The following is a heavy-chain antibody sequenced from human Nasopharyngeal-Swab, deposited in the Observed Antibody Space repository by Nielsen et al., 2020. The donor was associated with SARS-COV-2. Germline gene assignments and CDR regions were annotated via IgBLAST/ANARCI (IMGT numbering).Heavy chain of an antibody. V-gene: IGHV3-21*01. D-gene: IGHD6-25*01. CDR1: GFTFSGYT. J-gene: IGHJ4*02. CDR2: ISSTTPYI. Sequence: GESLKISCVASGFTFSGYTMNWVRQAPGKGLEWISSISSTTPYIYYADSVKGRFTISRDNSKNTLYLQMNSLRAEDTAVYYCARVVGYRGPFDYWGQGTLVTVSS. CDR3: ARVVGYRGPFDY.